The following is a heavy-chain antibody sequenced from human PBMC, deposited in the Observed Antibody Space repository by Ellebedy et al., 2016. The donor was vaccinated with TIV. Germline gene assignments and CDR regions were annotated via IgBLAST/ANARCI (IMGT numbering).Heavy chain of an antibody. CDR2: VYHSGST. Sequence: SETLSLTCTVSGGSINNYFWNWVRQPPGKGLEWIGYVYHSGSTNYNPSLKSRVTILVDASKNQISLTLGSVTAADTAVYYCARHGPQWFDAFDLWGLGTLVTVSS. V-gene: IGHV4-59*01. CDR1: GGSINNYF. CDR3: ARHGPQWFDAFDL. J-gene: IGHJ3*01. D-gene: IGHD3-22*01.